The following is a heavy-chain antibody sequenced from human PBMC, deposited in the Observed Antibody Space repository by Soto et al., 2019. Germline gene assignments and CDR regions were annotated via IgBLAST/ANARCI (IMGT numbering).Heavy chain of an antibody. CDR1: GFTFTKAW. V-gene: IGHV3-15*01. CDR3: TPVAY. J-gene: IGHJ4*01. CDR2: IKSKNEGGTT. Sequence: EVQVVESGGGVVKPGGSLRLSCVASGFTFTKAWMSWVRQAPGKGLEWVGRIKSKNEGGTTEYAAPARGRYMISRDDSRNAVYLQMSSLKIDDTAVDYCTPVAYWGRGTLVTVSS. D-gene: IGHD2-15*01.